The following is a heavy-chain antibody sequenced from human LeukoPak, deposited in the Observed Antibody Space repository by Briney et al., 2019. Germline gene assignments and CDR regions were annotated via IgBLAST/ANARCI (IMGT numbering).Heavy chain of an antibody. CDR1: GGSISSYY. J-gene: IGHJ4*02. V-gene: IGHV4-59*12. CDR3: ARFAYDSSGYYYVWTNYFDY. D-gene: IGHD3-22*01. Sequence: SETLSLTCTVSGGSISSYYWSWIRQPPGKGLEWIGYIYYSGSTNYNPSLKSRVTISVDTSKNQFSLKLSSVTAADTAVYYCARFAYDSSGYYYVWTNYFDYWGQGTLVTVSS. CDR2: IYYSGST.